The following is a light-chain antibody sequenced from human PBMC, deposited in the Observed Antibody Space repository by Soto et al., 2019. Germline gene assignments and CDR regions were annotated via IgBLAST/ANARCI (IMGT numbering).Light chain of an antibody. J-gene: IGLJ3*02. CDR3: AAWDDSLNGVV. CDR1: SSNIGSNT. CDR2: FAS. Sequence: QSVLIQAPSASGTPGQRVTISCSGSSSNIGSNTVNWYQQLPGTAPKILIFFASHRPSGVPDRFSGSKSGTSASLAISGLQSEDEADYYCAAWDDSLNGVVFGGGTKLTVL. V-gene: IGLV1-44*01.